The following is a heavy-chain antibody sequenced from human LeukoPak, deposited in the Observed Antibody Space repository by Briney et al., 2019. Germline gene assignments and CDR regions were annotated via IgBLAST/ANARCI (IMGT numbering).Heavy chain of an antibody. CDR2: IKSKTDGGTT. CDR3: TTDLYANSPQLREI. D-gene: IGHD2-2*01. J-gene: IGHJ4*02. Sequence: PGGSLRLSCAASGFTFSNAWMSWVRQAPGKGLEWVGRIKSKTDGGTTDNAAPVKGRFTISRDDSKNTLYLQMNSLKTEDTAVYYCTTDLYANSPQLREIWGQGTLVTVSS. V-gene: IGHV3-15*01. CDR1: GFTFSNAW.